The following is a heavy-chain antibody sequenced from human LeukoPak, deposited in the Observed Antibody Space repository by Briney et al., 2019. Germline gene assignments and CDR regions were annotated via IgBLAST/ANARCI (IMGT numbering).Heavy chain of an antibody. CDR2: TYPSGST. J-gene: IGHJ5*02. V-gene: IGHV4-4*07. CDR3: ARSRETYYYESSGYFPNWFDP. Sequence: PPETLSLTCTVSGVSISTYYWTWIRQPAGKGLEWIGRTYPSGSTNYNPSLKSRVTMSVDTSKDQFSLKLSSVTAADTAVYYCARSRETYYYESSGYFPNWFDPWGQGTLVTVSS. D-gene: IGHD3-22*01. CDR1: GVSISTYY.